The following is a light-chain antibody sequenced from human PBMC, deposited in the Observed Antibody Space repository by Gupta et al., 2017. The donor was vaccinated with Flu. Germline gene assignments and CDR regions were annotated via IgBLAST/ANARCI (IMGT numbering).Light chain of an antibody. V-gene: IGKV1-5*03. J-gene: IGKJ2*01. CDR1: QSVSRW. CDR2: KAS. Sequence: PATLSVSLGDRVTISCRASQSVSRWLAWFQQKPGEAPSLLIYKASDLAAGIPSRFSGSGSGTNFTLTISGLQPDDFGAYYCQQDNNWPHTFGEGTKVEIK. CDR3: QQDNNWPHT.